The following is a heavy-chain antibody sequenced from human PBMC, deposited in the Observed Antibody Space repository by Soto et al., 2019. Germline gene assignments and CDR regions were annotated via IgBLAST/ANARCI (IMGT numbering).Heavy chain of an antibody. J-gene: IGHJ2*01. D-gene: IGHD2-8*01. Sequence: QVQLQESGPGLVKPSETLSLTCTVSGGSISGGVHSWSWIRQPPGKCLEWIGHIFDRGSTYYNPSLKSRLTISVDTSKNQFSLRLSSVTAADTAVYYCAREIMPLTNDWYFDLWGRGTLVTVSS. V-gene: IGHV4-30-4*01. CDR3: AREIMPLTNDWYFDL. CDR2: IFDRGST. CDR1: GGSISGGVHS.